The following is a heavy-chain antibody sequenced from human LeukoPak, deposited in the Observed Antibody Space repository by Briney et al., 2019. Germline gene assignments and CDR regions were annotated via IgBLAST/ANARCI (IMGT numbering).Heavy chain of an antibody. Sequence: GGSLRLSCEASGFTFSDSAMSWVRQASGRGLEWVSLISASGGNSYYADSVKGRFTVSRDSSKNTLHLQMDSLRAEDTAVYYCARDIELSCWGQGTLVTVSS. CDR1: GFTFSDSA. CDR2: ISASGGNS. D-gene: IGHD1-26*01. J-gene: IGHJ4*02. CDR3: ARDIELSC. V-gene: IGHV3-23*01.